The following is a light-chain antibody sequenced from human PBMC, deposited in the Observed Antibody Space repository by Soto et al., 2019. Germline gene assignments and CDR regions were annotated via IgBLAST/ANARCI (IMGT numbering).Light chain of an antibody. Sequence: EIAMTQSPATLSVSPGERATLSCRASQSVSSNLAWYQQKPGQAPRLLIYGASTRATGIPASFSGSGSGTEFRLTISSLRSEDSAVYYCHQYNNWPRTFGQGTKVEIK. CDR2: GAS. CDR1: QSVSSN. J-gene: IGKJ1*01. V-gene: IGKV3-15*01. CDR3: HQYNNWPRT.